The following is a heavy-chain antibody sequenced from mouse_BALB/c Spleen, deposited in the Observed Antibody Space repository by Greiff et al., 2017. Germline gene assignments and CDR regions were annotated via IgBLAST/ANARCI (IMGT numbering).Heavy chain of an antibody. CDR3: ARPHGYSAWFAY. V-gene: IGHV5-6-2*01. J-gene: IGHJ3*01. CDR2: INSNGGST. Sequence: DVMLVESGGGLVKLGGSLKLSCAASGFTFSSYYMSWVRQTPEKRLELVAAINSNGGSTYYPDTVKGRFTISRDNAKNTLYLQMSSLKSEDTALYYCARPHGYSAWFAYWGQGTLVTVSA. D-gene: IGHD2-3*01. CDR1: GFTFSSYY.